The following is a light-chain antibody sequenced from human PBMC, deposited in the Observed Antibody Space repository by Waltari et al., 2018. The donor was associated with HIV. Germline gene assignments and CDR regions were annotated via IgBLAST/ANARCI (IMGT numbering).Light chain of an antibody. Sequence: QPVLTQPPSASGTPGHGVTISCSGSNSNIGTNSVYWYQHLPGMAPKLLNYRNNRRPSGIPDRFSGSRSGTSASLAISGLRSEDEADYYCATWDDSLIWVFGGGTKLTVL. V-gene: IGLV1-47*01. CDR1: NSNIGTNS. J-gene: IGLJ3*02. CDR2: RNN. CDR3: ATWDDSLIWV.